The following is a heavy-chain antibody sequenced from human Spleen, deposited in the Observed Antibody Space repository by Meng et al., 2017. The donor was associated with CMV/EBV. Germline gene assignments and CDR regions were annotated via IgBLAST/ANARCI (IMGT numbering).Heavy chain of an antibody. J-gene: IGHJ4*02. CDR3: ASRPELQNYLDSSGFAY. Sequence: GGSLSGYYWTWIRQTPEKGLEWFGEINHSGSTNYNPSLKRRVTMSVDTSKNQFSPRLSSVTAADTATYYCASRPELQNYLDSSGFAYWGQGTLVTVSS. CDR2: INHSGST. CDR1: GGSLSGYY. D-gene: IGHD3-22*01. V-gene: IGHV4-34*01.